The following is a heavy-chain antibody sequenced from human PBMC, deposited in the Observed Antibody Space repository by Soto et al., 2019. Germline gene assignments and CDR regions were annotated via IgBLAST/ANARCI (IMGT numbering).Heavy chain of an antibody. CDR2: MNPNSGNT. V-gene: IGHV1-8*01. CDR1: GYTFTSYD. Sequence: ASVKVSCKASGYTFTSYDINWVRQATGQGLEWMGWMNPNSGNTGYAQKFQGRVTMTRNTPISTAYMELSSLRSEDTAVYYCARGLYSSGWSSYYYYYGMDVWGQGTTVTVSS. D-gene: IGHD6-19*01. J-gene: IGHJ6*02. CDR3: ARGLYSSGWSSYYYYYGMDV.